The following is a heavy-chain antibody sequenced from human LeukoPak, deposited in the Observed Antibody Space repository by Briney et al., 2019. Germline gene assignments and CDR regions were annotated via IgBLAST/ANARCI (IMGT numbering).Heavy chain of an antibody. Sequence: GGSLRLSCAASGFIFSQYSMNWVRQAPGKGLEWVSHIRSSSETFYADSVKGRFTISRDNARNSLYLQMNNLRGEDTAIYYCARDAGNSGYGCDLWGQGTLVTVSS. D-gene: IGHD5-12*01. CDR2: IRSSSET. J-gene: IGHJ5*02. CDR1: GFIFSQYS. V-gene: IGHV3-48*01. CDR3: ARDAGNSGYGCDL.